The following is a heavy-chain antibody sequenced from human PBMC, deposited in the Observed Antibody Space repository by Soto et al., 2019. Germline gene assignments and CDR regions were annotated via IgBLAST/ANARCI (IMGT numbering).Heavy chain of an antibody. CDR1: GGSITSYY. V-gene: IGHV4-4*07. D-gene: IGHD2-21*02. CDR2: IYSSGSA. J-gene: IGHJ4*02. CDR3: ASGPPIFMGTTIVPRNYYFDS. Sequence: PSETLSLTCTVSGGSITSYYWSWIRQPAGKGLEWIGRIYSSGSADYNPSLKSRVTMSVDTSKNQFFLELKPVTAADTAVYYCASGPPIFMGTTIVPRNYYFDSWGQGTLVTVSS.